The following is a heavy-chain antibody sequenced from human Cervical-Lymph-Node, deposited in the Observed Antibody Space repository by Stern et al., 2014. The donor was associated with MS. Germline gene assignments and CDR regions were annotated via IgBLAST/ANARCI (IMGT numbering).Heavy chain of an antibody. CDR2: INWNSARI. D-gene: IGHD1-1*01. V-gene: IGHV3-9*01. Sequence: EVQLVESGGGLVQPGRSLRLSCAASGFRFDEYGMHWVRQVPGKGLEWVSSINWNSARIEYADSVKGRFSISRDNAKNSLYLQMDSLITEDTAVYHCAKEVANWYYIDHWGQGNLVTVSS. J-gene: IGHJ4*02. CDR1: GFRFDEYG. CDR3: AKEVANWYYIDH.